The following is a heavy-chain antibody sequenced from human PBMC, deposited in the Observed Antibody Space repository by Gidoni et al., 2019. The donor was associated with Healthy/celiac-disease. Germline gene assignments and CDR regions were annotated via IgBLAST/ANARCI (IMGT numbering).Heavy chain of an antibody. Sequence: QVQLVQSGAEVKKPGASVKVSCKASGYTFTSYAMHWVRQAPGQRLEWMGWINAGNGNTKYSQKFQGRVTITRDTSASTAYMELSSLRSEDTAVYYCAANDNGDYQRYYGMDVWGQGTTVTVSS. CDR2: INAGNGNT. CDR3: AANDNGDYQRYYGMDV. CDR1: GYTFTSYA. J-gene: IGHJ6*02. D-gene: IGHD4-17*01. V-gene: IGHV1-3*01.